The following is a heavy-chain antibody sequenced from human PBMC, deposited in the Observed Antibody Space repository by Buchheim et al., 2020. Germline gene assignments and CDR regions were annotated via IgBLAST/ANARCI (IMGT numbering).Heavy chain of an antibody. CDR1: GFTFSSYS. CDR3: ARDGTGSLYGMDV. V-gene: IGHV3-48*01. Sequence: EVQLVESGGGLVQPGGSLRLSCAASGFTFSSYSMNWVRQAPGKGLEWVSYISSSSTIYYADSVKGRFTISRDNAKNSLYLQMNSLRAEDTAVYYCARDGTGSLYGMDVWGQGTT. J-gene: IGHJ6*02. CDR2: ISSSSTI. D-gene: IGHD1-1*01.